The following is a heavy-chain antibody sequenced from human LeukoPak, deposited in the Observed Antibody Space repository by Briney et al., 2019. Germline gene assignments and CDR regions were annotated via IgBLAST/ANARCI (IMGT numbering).Heavy chain of an antibody. CDR3: ARDWVASGSSGWYDDY. V-gene: IGHV3-21*01. CDR2: IRSSSRYI. D-gene: IGHD6-19*01. Sequence: NPGGSLRLSCAAPGVTFSSYSMNSVRQAPGKRLEWGSSIRSSSRYIYYADSVKSRFTLSRDNAKTSLYLRMNSVRAEDTAVYSSARDWVASGSSGWYDDYWGQGTLVTVSS. J-gene: IGHJ4*02. CDR1: GVTFSSYS.